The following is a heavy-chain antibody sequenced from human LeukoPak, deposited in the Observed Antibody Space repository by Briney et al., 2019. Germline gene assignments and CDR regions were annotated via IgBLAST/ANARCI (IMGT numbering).Heavy chain of an antibody. Sequence: SETLSLTCTVSGDSISSYFWSWVRQPLGKGLEWIGYVYSSGRTNYNPSLKSRVTISVDRSKNQFSLKLSSVTAADTAVYYCANALSDHGDYSSYYYIDVWGKGATVTVSS. CDR2: VYSSGRT. D-gene: IGHD4-17*01. CDR3: ANALSDHGDYSSYYYIDV. J-gene: IGHJ6*03. CDR1: GDSISSYF. V-gene: IGHV4-4*09.